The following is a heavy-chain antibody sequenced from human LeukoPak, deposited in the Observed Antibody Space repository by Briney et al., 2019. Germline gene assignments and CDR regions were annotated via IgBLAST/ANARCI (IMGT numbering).Heavy chain of an antibody. Sequence: HSGGSLRLSCAASGFTFSSYGMHWVRQAPGKGLEWVSAISGSGGSTYYADSVKGRFTVSRDNSKNTLYLQMNSLRAEDTAVYYCAKDGSSGSYYVTYFDYWGQGTLVTVSS. CDR2: ISGSGGST. CDR1: GFTFSSYG. V-gene: IGHV3-23*01. J-gene: IGHJ4*02. CDR3: AKDGSSGSYYVTYFDY. D-gene: IGHD1-26*01.